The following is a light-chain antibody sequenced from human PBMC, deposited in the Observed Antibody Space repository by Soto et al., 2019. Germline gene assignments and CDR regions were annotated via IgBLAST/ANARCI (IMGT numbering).Light chain of an antibody. Sequence: EIVLTQSPATLSLSPGERDTLSCRASQSVSTYLGWYQEKPGQPPRLLISQASNRATGIPARFSGSGSGTDFTLTISSLEPEDFAVYFCHQRYSWPHTLGQGTKLEI. CDR3: HQRYSWPHT. V-gene: IGKV3-11*01. CDR2: QAS. CDR1: QSVSTY. J-gene: IGKJ2*01.